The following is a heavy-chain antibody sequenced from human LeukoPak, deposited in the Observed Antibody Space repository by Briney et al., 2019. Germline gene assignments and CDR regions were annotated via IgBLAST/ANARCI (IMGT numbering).Heavy chain of an antibody. D-gene: IGHD3-10*01. V-gene: IGHV4-59*12. CDR3: ARGPFPNYYGSGSFEL. CDR2: VYFTGSP. CDR1: GGSLSTYY. J-gene: IGHJ4*02. Sequence: SETLSLTCTVSGGSLSTYYWSWLRRPPGKGLEWVGYVYFTGSPKYNPSLKTRVTISQDTSKNQFSLNLRSVTAADTAVYYCARGPFPNYYGSGSFELWGQGALVTVSS.